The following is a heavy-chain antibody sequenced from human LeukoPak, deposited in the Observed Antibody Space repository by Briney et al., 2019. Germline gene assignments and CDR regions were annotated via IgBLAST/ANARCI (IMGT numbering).Heavy chain of an antibody. CDR1: GYTFTTYY. CDR2: VNPDSGGT. D-gene: IGHD5-24*01. V-gene: IGHV1-2*02. CDR3: ARETGRDGYKDLDY. Sequence: ASVKVSCKASGYTFTTYYIHWVRQTGGQGLEWMGWVNPDSGGTNYAQNFQGRVTLTRDTSISTAHMELSSLRSDDAAVYYCARETGRDGYKDLDYWGQGTLVTVSS. J-gene: IGHJ4*02.